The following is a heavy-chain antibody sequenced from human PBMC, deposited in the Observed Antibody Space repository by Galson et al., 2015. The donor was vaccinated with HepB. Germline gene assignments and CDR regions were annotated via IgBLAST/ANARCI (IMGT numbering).Heavy chain of an antibody. V-gene: IGHV3-66*02. CDR1: GFTVSSNY. D-gene: IGHD6-13*01. CDR3: ARMKRVAAAGTFDY. CDR2: IYSGGST. Sequence: SLRLSCAASGFTVSSNYMSWVRQAPGKGLEWVSVIYSGGSTYYADSVKGRFTISRDNSKNTLYLQMNSLRAEDTAVYYCARMKRVAAAGTFDYWGQGTLVTVSS. J-gene: IGHJ4*02.